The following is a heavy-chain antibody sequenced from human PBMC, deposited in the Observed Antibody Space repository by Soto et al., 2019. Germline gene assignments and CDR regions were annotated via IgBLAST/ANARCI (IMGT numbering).Heavy chain of an antibody. Sequence: SETLSLTCAVSGGSISSGGYSWSWIRQPPGKGLEWIGYIYHSGSTYYNPSLKSRVTISVDRSKNQFSLKLSSVTAADTAVYYCARCHYDILTGYAWFDPWGQGTLVTVSS. J-gene: IGHJ5*02. CDR2: IYHSGST. CDR3: ARCHYDILTGYAWFDP. D-gene: IGHD3-9*01. CDR1: GGSISSGGYS. V-gene: IGHV4-30-2*01.